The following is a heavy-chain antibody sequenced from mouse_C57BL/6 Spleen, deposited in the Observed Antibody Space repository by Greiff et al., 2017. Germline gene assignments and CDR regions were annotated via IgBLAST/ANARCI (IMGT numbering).Heavy chain of an antibody. D-gene: IGHD1-1*01. Sequence: QVQLQQPGAELVMPGASVKLSCKASGYTFTSYWMHWVKQRPGQGLEWIGEIDPSDSYTNYNQKFKGKSTLTVDKSSSTAYMQLSSLTSEDSAVYYCARVRTTVVGGYCDVWGTETTGPVSS. CDR2: IDPSDSYT. V-gene: IGHV1-69*01. CDR1: GYTFTSYW. J-gene: IGHJ1*03. CDR3: ARVRTTVVGGYCDV.